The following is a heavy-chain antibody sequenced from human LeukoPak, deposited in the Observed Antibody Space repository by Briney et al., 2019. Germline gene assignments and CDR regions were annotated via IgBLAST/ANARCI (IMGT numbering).Heavy chain of an antibody. CDR2: ISSSGSTI. D-gene: IGHD3-16*01. Sequence: PGGSLRLSCAASGFTFSSYGMHWVRQAPGKGLEWVSYISSSGSTIYYADSVKGRFTISRDNAKNSLYLQMNSLRAEDTAVYYCARDFYSALITFGGVIADAFDIWGQGTMVTVSS. CDR1: GFTFSSYG. CDR3: ARDFYSALITFGGVIADAFDI. J-gene: IGHJ3*02. V-gene: IGHV3-48*04.